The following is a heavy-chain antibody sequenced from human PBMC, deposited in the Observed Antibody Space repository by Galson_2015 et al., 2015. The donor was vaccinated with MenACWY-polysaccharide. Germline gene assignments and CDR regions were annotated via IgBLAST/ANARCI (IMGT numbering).Heavy chain of an antibody. J-gene: IGHJ2*01. Sequence: SLRLSCAASGFTFSSYAMHWVRQAPGKGLEWVTFISGSGGSPHYADSVKGRFTISRDNSKNTVSLQMNSLRAEDTAVYYCTKKSVFGGAVPGYFARSGRGSLVTVSS. D-gene: IGHD3-3*01. CDR1: GFTFSSYA. CDR2: ISGSGGSP. CDR3: TKKSVFGGAVPGYFAR. V-gene: IGHV3-23*01.